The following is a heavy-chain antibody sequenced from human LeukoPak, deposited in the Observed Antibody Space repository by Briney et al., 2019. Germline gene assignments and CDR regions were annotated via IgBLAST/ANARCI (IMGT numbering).Heavy chain of an antibody. Sequence: GASVKVSCKASGYTLTSYGISWVRQAPGQGLEWMGWIGAYNGNTNYAQKFQGRVTMTTDTSTSTAYMELRSLRSDDTAEYYCARDPPNHYGSGSYGPTHFDYWGQGTLVTVSS. CDR3: ARDPPNHYGSGSYGPTHFDY. CDR2: IGAYNGNT. J-gene: IGHJ4*02. V-gene: IGHV1-18*01. CDR1: GYTLTSYG. D-gene: IGHD3-10*01.